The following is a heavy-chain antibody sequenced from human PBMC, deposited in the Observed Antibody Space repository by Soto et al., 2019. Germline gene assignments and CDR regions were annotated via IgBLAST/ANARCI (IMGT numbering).Heavy chain of an antibody. CDR2: IYYSGST. CDR1: GGSISSGDYY. J-gene: IGHJ4*02. CDR3: ARVVADYYDSSGYYHFDY. D-gene: IGHD3-22*01. Sequence: NPSETLSLTCTVSGGSISSGDYYWSWIRQPPGKGLEWIGYIYYSGSTYYNPSLKSRVTISVDTSKNQFSLKLSSVTAADTAVYYCARVVADYYDSSGYYHFDYWGQGTLVTVSS. V-gene: IGHV4-30-4*01.